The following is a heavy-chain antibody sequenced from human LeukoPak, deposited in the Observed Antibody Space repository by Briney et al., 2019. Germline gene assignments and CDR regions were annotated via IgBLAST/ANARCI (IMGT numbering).Heavy chain of an antibody. Sequence: SETLSLTCTVSGGSISSHFWSWIRQPPGKGLEWIGYIYYSGTTNYNPSLKSRVTISVDTSKNQFSLKLSSVTAADTAVYYCARGVYIAAAQYGYWGQGTLVTVSS. CDR1: GGSISSHF. V-gene: IGHV4-59*11. CDR2: IYYSGTT. J-gene: IGHJ4*02. D-gene: IGHD6-13*01. CDR3: ARGVYIAAAQYGY.